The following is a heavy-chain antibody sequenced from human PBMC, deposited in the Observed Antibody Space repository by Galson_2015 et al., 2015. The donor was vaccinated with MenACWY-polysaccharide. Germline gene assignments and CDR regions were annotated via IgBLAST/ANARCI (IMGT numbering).Heavy chain of an antibody. V-gene: IGHV3-11*01. J-gene: IGHJ6*03. CDR3: ARHYCSGASCYTSIYFYYIDV. Sequence: SVRLSCEACGFTFSDSYMSWIRQAPGKGLEWVSYISSSGNPIYYAESVRGRFTISRDNAKNSLYLQMNSLRAEDTAVYYCARHYCSGASCYTSIYFYYIDVWGKGTTVTVSS. CDR1: GFTFSDSY. D-gene: IGHD2-2*02. CDR2: ISSSGNPI.